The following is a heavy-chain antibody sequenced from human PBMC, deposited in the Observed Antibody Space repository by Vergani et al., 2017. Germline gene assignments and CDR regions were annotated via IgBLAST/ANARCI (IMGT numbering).Heavy chain of an antibody. D-gene: IGHD5-18*01. J-gene: IGHJ4*02. Sequence: QVQLVQSGAEVKKPGASVKVSCKASGYTFTSYYMHWVRQAPGQGLEWMGIINPSGGSTSYAQKFQGRVTMTRDTSTSTVYMELSSLRSEDTAVYYCARDQLWSSYKQSSIAGPFDYWGQGTLVTVSS. V-gene: IGHV1-46*01. CDR1: GYTFTSYY. CDR2: INPSGGST. CDR3: ARDQLWSSYKQSSIAGPFDY.